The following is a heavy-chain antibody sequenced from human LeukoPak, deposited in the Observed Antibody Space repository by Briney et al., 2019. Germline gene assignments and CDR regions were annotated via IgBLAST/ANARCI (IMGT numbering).Heavy chain of an antibody. J-gene: IGHJ4*02. V-gene: IGHV3-21*01. D-gene: IGHD3-22*01. Sequence: GGSLRLSCAASGFTFSSYSMNWVRRAPGKGLEWVSSISSSSSYIYYADSVKGRFTISRDNAKNSLYLQMNSLRAEDTAVYYCARAWGVTMIVVGEFDYWGQGTLVTVSS. CDR2: ISSSSSYI. CDR3: ARAWGVTMIVVGEFDY. CDR1: GFTFSSYS.